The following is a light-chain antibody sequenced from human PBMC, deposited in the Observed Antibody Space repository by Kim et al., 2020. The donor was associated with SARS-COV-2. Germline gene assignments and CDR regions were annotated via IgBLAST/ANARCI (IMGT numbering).Light chain of an antibody. CDR3: AAWDDSLNGWV. Sequence: GKSVTICCSGSSSNIGSNTVNWYQQLPGTAPKLLIYGNNQRPSGVPDRFSGSKSGTSASLAISGLQSEDEADYYCAAWDDSLNGWVFGGGTKLTVL. CDR1: SSNIGSNT. CDR2: GNN. V-gene: IGLV1-44*01. J-gene: IGLJ3*02.